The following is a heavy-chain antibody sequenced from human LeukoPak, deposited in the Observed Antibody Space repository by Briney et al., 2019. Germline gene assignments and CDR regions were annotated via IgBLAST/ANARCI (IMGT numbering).Heavy chain of an antibody. CDR2: INPNSGGT. CDR1: GYTFTGYY. D-gene: IGHD4-23*01. V-gene: IGHV1-2*02. Sequence: GESLKISCKGSGYTFTGYYMHWVRQAPGQGLEWMGWINPNSGGTNYAQKFQGRVTMTRDTSISTAYMELSRLRSDDTAVYYCARGTHYGGNSKGYWGQGTLVTVSS. CDR3: ARGTHYGGNSKGY. J-gene: IGHJ4*02.